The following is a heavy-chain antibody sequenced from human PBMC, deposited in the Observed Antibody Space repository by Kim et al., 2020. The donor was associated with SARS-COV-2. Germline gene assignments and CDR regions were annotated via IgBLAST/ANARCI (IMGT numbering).Heavy chain of an antibody. J-gene: IGHJ5*02. Sequence: ADSVKCRFTITRNNSKNTLYPQMKSLRAEDTAIYYCASVNYYDSRGYYPPWGQGTLVTVSS. D-gene: IGHD3-22*01. CDR3: ASVNYYDSRGYYPP. V-gene: IGHV3-66*01.